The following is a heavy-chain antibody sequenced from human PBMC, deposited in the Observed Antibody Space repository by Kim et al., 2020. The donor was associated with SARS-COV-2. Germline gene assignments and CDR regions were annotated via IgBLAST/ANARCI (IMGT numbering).Heavy chain of an antibody. CDR1: GFTFSDYY. CDR2: ISSSSSYT. Sequence: GGSLRLSCAASGFTFSDYYMSWIRQAPGKGLEWVSYISSSSSYTNYADSVKGRFTISRDNAKNSLYLQMNSLRAEDTAVYYCARAYDYVWGSSSYELDYWGQGTLVTVSS. V-gene: IGHV3-11*06. CDR3: ARAYDYVWGSSSYELDY. D-gene: IGHD3-16*01. J-gene: IGHJ4*02.